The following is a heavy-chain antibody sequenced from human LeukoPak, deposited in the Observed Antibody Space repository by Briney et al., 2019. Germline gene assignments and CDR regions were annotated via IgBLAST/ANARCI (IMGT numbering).Heavy chain of an antibody. J-gene: IGHJ5*02. CDR1: GGSMSSYY. CDR2: ISYSGII. CDR3: ARGAVVDCGGDCFSVWFDA. Sequence: SETLSLTCTVSGGSMSSYYWSWIRQPPGKGLEWIGYISYSGIINYSPSLKSRVTISVDTCEDRFSLKLNSVTAADTAVYYCARGAVVDCGGDCFSVWFDAWGQGTLVTVSS. V-gene: IGHV4-59*08. D-gene: IGHD2-21*02.